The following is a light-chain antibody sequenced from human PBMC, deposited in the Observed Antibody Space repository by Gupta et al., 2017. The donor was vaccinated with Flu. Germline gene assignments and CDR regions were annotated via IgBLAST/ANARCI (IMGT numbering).Light chain of an antibody. V-gene: IGLV3-21*02. J-gene: IGLJ2*01. CDR3: QVWETRSGNSGL. CDR1: NIGSRS. Sequence: SPALPQPPSVSVAPGQTATITCGENNIGSRSVHWYQQKPGQAPVLFVYDDTYRPSGSPERFSGSNSENTATLTITAVEAGEEADYYCQVWETRSGNSGLFAGGTKLTVL. CDR2: DDT.